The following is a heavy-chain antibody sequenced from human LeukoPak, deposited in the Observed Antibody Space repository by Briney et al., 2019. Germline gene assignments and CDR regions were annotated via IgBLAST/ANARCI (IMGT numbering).Heavy chain of an antibody. J-gene: IGHJ4*02. CDR3: ARVLGGATRDY. CDR1: GGSISSSSYY. V-gene: IGHV4-39*07. Sequence: SETLSLTCTVSGGSISSSSYYWGWIRQPPGKGLEWIGSIYYSGSTYYNPSLKSRVTISVDTSKNQFSLKLSSVTAADTAVYYCARVLGGATRDYWGQGTLVTVSS. D-gene: IGHD1-26*01. CDR2: IYYSGST.